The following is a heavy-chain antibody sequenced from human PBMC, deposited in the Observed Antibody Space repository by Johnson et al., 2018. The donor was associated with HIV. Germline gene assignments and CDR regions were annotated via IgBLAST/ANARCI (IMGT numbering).Heavy chain of an antibody. J-gene: IGHJ3*02. Sequence: VQLVESGGSVVPPGGSMSPSCPASGFTCSSYAMHGVRQAPGKGLEGVAVTSYDGRNKYSADSAGGRFIISRDNSKNTLYLQMNSLRAEDTALYYCARPGVAATKGAFDIWGQGTMVTVSS. CDR1: GFTCSSYA. CDR2: TSYDGRNK. D-gene: IGHD1-26*01. V-gene: IGHV3-30*04. CDR3: ARPGVAATKGAFDI.